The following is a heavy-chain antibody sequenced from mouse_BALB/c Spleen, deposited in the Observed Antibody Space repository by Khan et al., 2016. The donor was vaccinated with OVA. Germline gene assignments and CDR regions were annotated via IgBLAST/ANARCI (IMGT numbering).Heavy chain of an antibody. CDR2: ISYDGSN. CDR1: GYSITSGYY. V-gene: IGHV3-6*02. Sequence: EVQLQESGPGLVKPSQPLSLTCSVTGYSITSGYYWSWIRQFPGNRLEWMGYISYDGSNNYNPSLKNRISITRDTSKKQFFLKLNSVTTEDTATYDGASKYYGKGAYWGQGTLVTVSA. D-gene: IGHD2-1*01. CDR3: ASKYYGKGAY. J-gene: IGHJ3*01.